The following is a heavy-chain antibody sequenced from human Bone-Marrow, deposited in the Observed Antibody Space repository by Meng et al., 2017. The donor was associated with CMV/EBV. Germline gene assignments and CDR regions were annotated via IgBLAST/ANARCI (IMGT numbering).Heavy chain of an antibody. CDR1: GFTLSGST. Sequence: GESLKISCAASGFTLSGSTVHWVRQASGKGLEWVGRMRNKVANYATAYSASVKGRFTISRDDSKNTAYLQMNSLKTDDSALYYCTRWVSGAAANFDFWGQGTLVTGSS. D-gene: IGHD6-25*01. J-gene: IGHJ4*02. CDR2: MRNKVANYAT. V-gene: IGHV3-73*01. CDR3: TRWVSGAAANFDF.